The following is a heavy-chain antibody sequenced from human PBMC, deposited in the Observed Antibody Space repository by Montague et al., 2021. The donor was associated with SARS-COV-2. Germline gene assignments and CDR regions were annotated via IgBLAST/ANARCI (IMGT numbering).Heavy chain of an antibody. D-gene: IGHD6-13*01. CDR1: GGSISSSSYY. Sequence: SETLFLTCTVSGGSISSSSYYWGWIRQPPGKGLEWIGRIYYSGSTYYNPSLKSRVTISVDTSKNQFSLKLSSVTAADTAVYYCARVGRQQLVRLSGMDVWGQGTTVTVSS. CDR3: ARVGRQQLVRLSGMDV. J-gene: IGHJ6*02. V-gene: IGHV4-39*07. CDR2: IYYSGST.